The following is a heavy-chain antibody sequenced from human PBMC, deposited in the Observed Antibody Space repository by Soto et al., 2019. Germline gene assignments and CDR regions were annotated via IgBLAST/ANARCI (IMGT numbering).Heavy chain of an antibody. Sequence: SETLSLTCTFSVGSISSSSYYCGWMRQPPGKGLEWIGSIYYSGSTYYNPSLKSRVTISVDTSKNQFSLKLSSVTAADTAVYYCARHGAPSGSYLRSDAFDIWGQGPIVTVS. D-gene: IGHD1-26*01. J-gene: IGHJ3*02. V-gene: IGHV4-39*01. CDR1: VGSISSSSYY. CDR3: ARHGAPSGSYLRSDAFDI. CDR2: IYYSGST.